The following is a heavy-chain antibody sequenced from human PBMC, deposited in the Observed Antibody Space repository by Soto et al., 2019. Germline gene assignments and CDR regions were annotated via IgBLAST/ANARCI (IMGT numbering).Heavy chain of an antibody. Sequence: GGSLRLSCAASGFPFINFAMSWVRQAPGKALEWVASLDASGDITFYASSVKGRFFISRDNSRKTLFLQMSSLRADDSAVDYWGKPSRASGPAGFFFDSWAEGTGVTV. J-gene: IGHJ4*02. D-gene: IGHD3-3*01. CDR2: LDASGDIT. V-gene: IGHV3-23*01. CDR1: GFPFINFA. CDR3: GKPSRASGPAGFFFDS.